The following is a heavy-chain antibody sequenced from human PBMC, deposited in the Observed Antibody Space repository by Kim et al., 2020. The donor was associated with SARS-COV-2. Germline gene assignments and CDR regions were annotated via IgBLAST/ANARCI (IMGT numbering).Heavy chain of an antibody. V-gene: IGHV3-30*18. Sequence: GGSLRLSCVASGFTFSNYGMHWVRQAPGKGLEWVGIVSYEGRNTFYAGFVEGRFTISRDNSKNTLYLQMNNLRTEDTALYYCGKEAAFTTVVVDYYFDYWGQGTLVTVSS. D-gene: IGHD2-15*01. CDR3: GKEAAFTTVVVDYYFDY. CDR2: VSYEGRNT. J-gene: IGHJ4*02. CDR1: GFTFSNYG.